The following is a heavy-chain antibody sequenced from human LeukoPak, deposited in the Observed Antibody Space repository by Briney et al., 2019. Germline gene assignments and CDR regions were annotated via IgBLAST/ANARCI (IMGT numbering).Heavy chain of an antibody. D-gene: IGHD3-16*02. CDR2: INHSGST. Sequence: SETLSLTCAVYGGSFSGYYWSWIRQPPGKGLEWIGEINHSGSTNYNPSLKSRVTISVDTSKNQFSLKLSSVTAAGTAVYYCARAGYDYVWGSYRSGNWFDPWGQGTLVTVSS. J-gene: IGHJ5*02. V-gene: IGHV4-34*01. CDR1: GGSFSGYY. CDR3: ARAGYDYVWGSYRSGNWFDP.